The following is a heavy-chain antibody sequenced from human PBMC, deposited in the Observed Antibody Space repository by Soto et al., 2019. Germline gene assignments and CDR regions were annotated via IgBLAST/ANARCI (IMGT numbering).Heavy chain of an antibody. Sequence: QVQLQESGPGLVKPSETLSLTCTVSGGSISSHYWAWIRQPPGKGLEWIGSIHYSGSTNYNASLKSRVTISVDTSKNQFSLKLRSVTAADTAVYYCARGGLAARKGRWFDPWGQGTLVTVSS. CDR2: IHYSGST. J-gene: IGHJ5*02. CDR3: ARGGLAARKGRWFDP. CDR1: GGSISSHY. V-gene: IGHV4-59*11. D-gene: IGHD6-6*01.